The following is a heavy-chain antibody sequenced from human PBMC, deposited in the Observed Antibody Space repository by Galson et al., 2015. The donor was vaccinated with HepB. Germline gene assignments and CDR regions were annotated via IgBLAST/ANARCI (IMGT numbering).Heavy chain of an antibody. J-gene: IGHJ3*02. Sequence: SLRLSCAASGFTFSSYAMNWLRQAPGKGLQWVSTISGSVGSTHYADSVKGRFTTSRDNSKNTLYLQMNSLRTEDTAVYYCAKASGYCSSTNCYAGAFDIWGQGTMVTVSS. CDR3: AKASGYCSSTNCYAGAFDI. CDR2: ISGSVGST. D-gene: IGHD2-2*01. V-gene: IGHV3-23*01. CDR1: GFTFSSYA.